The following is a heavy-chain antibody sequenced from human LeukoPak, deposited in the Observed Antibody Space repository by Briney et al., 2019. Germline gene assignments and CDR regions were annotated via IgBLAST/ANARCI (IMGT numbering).Heavy chain of an antibody. V-gene: IGHV3-7*04. CDR2: IKQDGSGK. CDR1: GFNFNNAW. D-gene: IGHD5-12*01. Sequence: PGGSLRLSCAASGFNFNNAWMNWVRQAPGKGLEWVANIKQDGSGKSYVDSVKGRFTISRDNAKNSLYLEMNSLRAEDTAVYYCAGLGYSGRTDSYYGMDVWGQGTTVTVSS. J-gene: IGHJ6*02. CDR3: AGLGYSGRTDSYYGMDV.